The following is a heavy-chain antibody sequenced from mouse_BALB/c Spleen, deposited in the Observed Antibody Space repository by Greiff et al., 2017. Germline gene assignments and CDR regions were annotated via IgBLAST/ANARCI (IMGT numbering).Heavy chain of an antibody. CDR1: GFTFSDYY. V-gene: IGHV5-4*02. J-gene: IGHJ3*01. D-gene: IGHD2-12*01. CDR3: ASYYRFAY. CDR2: ISDGGSYT. Sequence: EVMLVESGGGLVKPGGSLKLSCAASGFTFSDYYMYWVRQTPEKRLEWVATISDGGSYTYYPDSVKGRFTISRDNAKNNLYLQMSSLKSEDTAMYYCASYYRFAYWGQGTLVTVSA.